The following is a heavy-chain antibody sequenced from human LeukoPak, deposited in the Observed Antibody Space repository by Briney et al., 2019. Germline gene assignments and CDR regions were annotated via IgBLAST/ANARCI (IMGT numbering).Heavy chain of an antibody. CDR2: FDPEDGET. V-gene: IGHV1-24*01. CDR1: GYTLTELS. CDR3: ATTRFLEWLFPFDY. J-gene: IGHJ4*02. D-gene: IGHD3-3*01. Sequence: ASVKVSCKVSGYTLTELSMHWVRQAPGKGLEWMGGFDPEDGETICAQKFQGRVTMTEDTSTDTAYMELSSLRSEDTAVYYCATTRFLEWLFPFDYWGQGTLVTVSS.